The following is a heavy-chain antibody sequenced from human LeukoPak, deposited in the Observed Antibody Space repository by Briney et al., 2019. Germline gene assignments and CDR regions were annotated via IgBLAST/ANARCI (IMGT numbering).Heavy chain of an antibody. CDR2: INPNRGGT. CDR3: ARVLISRACSGGSCSLRTFDY. V-gene: IGHV1-2*02. CDR1: VYTFTGYY. J-gene: IGHJ4*02. Sequence: GASVKVSCKASVYTFTGYYMHWVRQAPGHGLEWMGWINPNRGGTNYAQKFQGRVTMTRDTSISTAYMELSRLRSDDTAVYYCARVLISRACSGGSCSLRTFDYWGQGTLVTVSS. D-gene: IGHD2-15*01.